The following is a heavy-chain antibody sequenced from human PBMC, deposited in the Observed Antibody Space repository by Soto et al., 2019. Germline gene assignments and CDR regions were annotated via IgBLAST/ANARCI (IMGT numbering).Heavy chain of an antibody. CDR1: GFTFSSYG. Sequence: GGSLRLSCAASGFTFSSYGMHWVRQAPGKGLEWVAVISYDGSNKYYADSVKGRFTISRDNSKNTLYLQMSSLRAEDTAVYYCAKLYSSGWFFFDYWGQGT. V-gene: IGHV3-30*18. J-gene: IGHJ4*02. CDR3: AKLYSSGWFFFDY. D-gene: IGHD6-19*01. CDR2: ISYDGSNK.